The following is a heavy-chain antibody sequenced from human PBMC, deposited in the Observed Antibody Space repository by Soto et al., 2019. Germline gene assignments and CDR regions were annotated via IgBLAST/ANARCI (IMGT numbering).Heavy chain of an antibody. CDR3: ARDSLKPLYGMDV. CDR1: GFTFSSYS. CDR2: ISSSSSYI. J-gene: IGHJ6*02. Sequence: GGSLRLSCAASGFTFSSYSMNWVRQAPGKGLEWVSSISSSSSYIYCADSVKGRFTISRDNAKNSLYLQMNSLRAEDTAVYYCARDSLKPLYGMDVWGQGTTVTV. V-gene: IGHV3-21*01.